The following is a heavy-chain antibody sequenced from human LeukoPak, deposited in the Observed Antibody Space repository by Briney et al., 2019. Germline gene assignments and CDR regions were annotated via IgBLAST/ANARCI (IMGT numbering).Heavy chain of an antibody. J-gene: IGHJ4*02. V-gene: IGHV3-7*01. CDR1: GFTLGNYW. Sequence: GGSLRLSCEAFGFTLGNYWMAWVRQGPGEGLEWLANIRQDGGDIGQADSVKGRFTISRDNAKNSLYLQMNSLEADDSGLYYCARDVHGTLGYWGQGILVTVSS. D-gene: IGHD1-26*01. CDR3: ARDVHGTLGY. CDR2: IRQDGGDI.